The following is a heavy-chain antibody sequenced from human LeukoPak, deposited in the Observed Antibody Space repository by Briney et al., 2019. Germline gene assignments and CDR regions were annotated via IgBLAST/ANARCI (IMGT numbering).Heavy chain of an antibody. D-gene: IGHD5-18*01. V-gene: IGHV3-23*01. CDR3: AKDQGFSYYYLDF. J-gene: IGHJ4*02. CDR2: ISGNGATT. Sequence: GGSLRLSCVASGFTYNSHAMSWVRQAPGKGLEWVSGISGNGATTYYADSVRGRFTISRDNSKNTVYLQMSSLSAEDTAVYFCAKDQGFSYYYLDFWRQGILVTVSS. CDR1: GFTYNSHA.